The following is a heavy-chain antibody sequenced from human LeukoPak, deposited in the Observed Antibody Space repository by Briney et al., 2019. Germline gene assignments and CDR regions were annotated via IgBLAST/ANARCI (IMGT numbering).Heavy chain of an antibody. Sequence: ASVKVSCKASGYTFTGYYMHWVRQAPGQGLEWMGWINPNSGGTNYAQKFQGRVTMTRDTSISTAYMELSRLRSDDTAVYYCARESPPGVYDRVKFDYWGQGTLVTVSS. V-gene: IGHV1-2*02. CDR1: GYTFTGYY. CDR3: ARESPPGVYDRVKFDY. D-gene: IGHD3-16*01. CDR2: INPNSGGT. J-gene: IGHJ4*02.